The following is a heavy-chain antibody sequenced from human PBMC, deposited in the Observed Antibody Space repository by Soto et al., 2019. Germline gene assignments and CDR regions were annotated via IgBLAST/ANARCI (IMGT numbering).Heavy chain of an antibody. CDR1: GYTFTGYY. J-gene: IGHJ6*02. D-gene: IGHD1-26*01. V-gene: IGHV1-2*02. CDR3: ARDLVYILGGAPYGMDV. CDR2: INPNSGGT. Sequence: AASVKVSCKASGYTFTGYYMHWVRQAPGQGLEWMGWINPNSGGTNYAQKFQGRVTMTRDTSISTAYMELSRLRSDDTAVYYCARDLVYILGGAPYGMDVWGQGATVTVAS.